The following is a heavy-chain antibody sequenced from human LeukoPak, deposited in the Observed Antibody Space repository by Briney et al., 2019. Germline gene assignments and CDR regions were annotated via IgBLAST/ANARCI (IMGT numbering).Heavy chain of an antibody. Sequence: PGGSLRLSCAVSGFTFSNAWMSWVRQAPGKGLEWVGRIKSKTDGGTTDYAAPVKGRFTISRDDSENTLYLQMNSLKTEDTAVYYCTFSVRRGYLDYWGQGTLVTVSS. D-gene: IGHD5/OR15-5a*01. CDR1: GFTFSNAW. CDR2: IKSKTDGGTT. V-gene: IGHV3-15*01. J-gene: IGHJ4*02. CDR3: TFSVRRGYLDY.